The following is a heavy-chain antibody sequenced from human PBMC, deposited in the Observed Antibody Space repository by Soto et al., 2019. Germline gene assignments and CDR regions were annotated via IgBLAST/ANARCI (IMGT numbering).Heavy chain of an antibody. CDR3: ARPIGTTPAVWYFDL. J-gene: IGHJ2*01. V-gene: IGHV4-59*08. D-gene: IGHD1-26*01. CDR2: IYYSGGT. CDR1: GASMSSHY. Sequence: QVQLQESGPGLVKPSETLSLTCTVSGASMSSHYWSWIRQSPGKGLEWLGYIYYSGGTDYNPSLKSRLTISVDTSKNQLSLRLSSVTAADTAVYYCARPIGTTPAVWYFDLWGRGTLVKVSS.